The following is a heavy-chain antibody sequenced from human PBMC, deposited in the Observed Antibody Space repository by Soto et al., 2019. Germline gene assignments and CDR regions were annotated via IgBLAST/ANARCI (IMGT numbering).Heavy chain of an antibody. V-gene: IGHV3-7*01. CDR3: VRDDIGVGIDF. D-gene: IGHD1-26*01. Sequence: PGGSLRLSCAASGFTFSSYWMSWVRQAPGKGLEWVANIKQDGSEKYYVDSVKGRFTISRDNAKNSLYLQMDSLRAEDTAVYYCVRDDIGVGIDFWGLGTLVTVSS. J-gene: IGHJ4*02. CDR1: GFTFSSYW. CDR2: IKQDGSEK.